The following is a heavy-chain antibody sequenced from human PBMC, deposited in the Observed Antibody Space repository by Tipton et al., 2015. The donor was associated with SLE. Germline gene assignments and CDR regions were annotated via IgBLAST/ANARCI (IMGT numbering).Heavy chain of an antibody. Sequence: TLSLTCTVSGYSISSGYYWGWIRQPPGKGLEWIGSIYHSGSTYYNPSLKSRVTISVDTSKKQFSLNLSSVTAADTAVYYCARLIAARLPFDYWGQGTLVTVSS. CDR3: ARLIAARLPFDY. D-gene: IGHD6-6*01. J-gene: IGHJ4*02. V-gene: IGHV4-38-2*02. CDR2: IYHSGST. CDR1: GYSISSGYY.